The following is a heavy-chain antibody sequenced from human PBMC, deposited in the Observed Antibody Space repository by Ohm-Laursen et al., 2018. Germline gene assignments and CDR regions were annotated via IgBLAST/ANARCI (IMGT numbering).Heavy chain of an antibody. CDR1: GFTFSSYE. J-gene: IGHJ4*02. Sequence: SLRLSCAASGFTFSSYEMNWVRKAQGKGLEWVSYISSSGSTIYYADYVKGRFTISRDNAKNSLYLQMNSLRAEDTAVYYSARVGASGSYYGSFDYWGQGTLVTVSS. D-gene: IGHD1-26*01. V-gene: IGHV3-48*03. CDR2: ISSSGSTI. CDR3: ARVGASGSYYGSFDY.